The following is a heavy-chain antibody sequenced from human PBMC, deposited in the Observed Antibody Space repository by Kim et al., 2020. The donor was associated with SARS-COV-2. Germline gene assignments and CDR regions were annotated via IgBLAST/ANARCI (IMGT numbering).Heavy chain of an antibody. Sequence: SETLSLTCSVSGGSISGSSYYCAWIRQPPGKGLEFIGSVDDSGNTYYNPSLKSRVTVSVDTSKSEFSLKLKSVTAADTAVYFCARSTAGPTFKLDPWGQG. CDR1: GGSISGSSYY. D-gene: IGHD1-26*01. CDR3: ARSTAGPTFKLDP. V-gene: IGHV4-39*01. CDR2: VDDSGNT. J-gene: IGHJ5*02.